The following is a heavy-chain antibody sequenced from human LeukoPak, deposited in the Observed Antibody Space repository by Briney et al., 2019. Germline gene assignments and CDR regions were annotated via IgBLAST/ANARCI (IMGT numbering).Heavy chain of an antibody. J-gene: IGHJ6*02. V-gene: IGHV4-34*01. Sequence: SETLSLTCDVYGGSFSNYYWSWIRQPPGKGLEWIGEINHSGSTNYNPSLKSRVTISVDTSNNQFSLKLSSVTAADTAVYYCARGWGRYCSSSSCSYYYYYGMDVWGQGITVTVSS. D-gene: IGHD2-2*01. CDR1: GGSFSNYY. CDR3: ARGWGRYCSSSSCSYYYYYGMDV. CDR2: INHSGST.